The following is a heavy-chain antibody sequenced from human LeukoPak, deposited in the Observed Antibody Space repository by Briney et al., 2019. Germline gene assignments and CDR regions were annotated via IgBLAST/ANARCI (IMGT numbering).Heavy chain of an antibody. J-gene: IGHJ4*02. CDR1: GGSISSYY. D-gene: IGHD6-19*01. CDR2: IYTSGST. CDR3: ARGWVGSGWLNYFDY. V-gene: IGHV4-4*07. Sequence: SETLSLTCTVSGGSISSYYWSWIRQPAGKGLEWIGRIYTSGSTNYNPSLKSRVTMSVDTFKNQFSLKLSSVTAEDTAVYYCARGWVGSGWLNYFDYWGQGTLVTVSS.